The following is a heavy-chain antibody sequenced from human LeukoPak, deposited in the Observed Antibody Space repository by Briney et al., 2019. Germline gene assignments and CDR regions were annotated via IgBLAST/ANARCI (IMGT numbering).Heavy chain of an antibody. CDR1: GFIVSSNY. D-gene: IGHD3-3*01. CDR2: IYSGGFT. CDR3: AKRSLHYDFWSGYPDY. J-gene: IGHJ4*02. Sequence: GGSLRLSCAASGFIVSSNYMSWVRQAPGKGLKWVSVIYSGGFTYYADSVKGRFTISRDNSKNTLYLLMNSLRAEDTAVYYCAKRSLHYDFWSGYPDYWGQGTLVTVSS. V-gene: IGHV3-53*01.